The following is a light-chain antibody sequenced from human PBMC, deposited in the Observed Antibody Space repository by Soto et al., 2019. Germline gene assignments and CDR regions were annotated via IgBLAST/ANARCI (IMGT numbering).Light chain of an antibody. CDR3: QQYNNWLIT. Sequence: EIVMTQSPAPLSVSPGERATLSCRASQSVRSNLAWYQQKPGQAPRLLIYGASTRATGIPARFSGSGSGTEFTLTISSLQSEDFAVYYCQQYNNWLITFGQGTRLEIK. CDR1: QSVRSN. J-gene: IGKJ5*01. CDR2: GAS. V-gene: IGKV3-15*01.